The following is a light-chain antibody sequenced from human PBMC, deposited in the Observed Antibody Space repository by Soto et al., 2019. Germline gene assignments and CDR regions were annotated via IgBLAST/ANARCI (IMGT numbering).Light chain of an antibody. CDR2: AVT. Sequence: QSALTQPASVSGSSGRSITISCTGTSSDIGGYNFVSWYHQQPGKAPKLLIYAVTNRPSGIPDRFSGSKSGNTASLTISGLQAEDVADYYCASYTTSSTLVFGGGTKVTVL. J-gene: IGLJ2*01. CDR1: SSDIGGYNF. V-gene: IGLV2-14*01. CDR3: ASYTTSSTLV.